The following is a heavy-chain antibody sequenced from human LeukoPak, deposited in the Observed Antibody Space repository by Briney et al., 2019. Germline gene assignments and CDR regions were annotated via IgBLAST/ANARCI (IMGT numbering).Heavy chain of an antibody. J-gene: IGHJ4*02. CDR3: ASWCSSTSCYTMRDC. CDR2: MNPNSGNT. Sequence: ASVKVSCKTAGYTFTSYDINWVRQATGQGLEWMGWMNPNSGNTGYAQKFQGRVTMTRNTSISTAYMELSSLRSEDTAVYYCASWCSSTSCYTMRDCWGQGTLVTVSS. CDR1: GYTFTSYD. V-gene: IGHV1-8*02. D-gene: IGHD2-2*02.